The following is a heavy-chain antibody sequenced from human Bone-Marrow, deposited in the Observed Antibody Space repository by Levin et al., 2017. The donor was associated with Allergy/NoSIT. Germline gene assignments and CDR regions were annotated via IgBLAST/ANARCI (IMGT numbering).Heavy chain of an antibody. D-gene: IGHD7-27*01. Sequence: SETLSLTCGVSDGSISSSNWWTWVRQPPGKGLEWIGEIYHSGSTNYNPSLKSRVTISVEKSKNQFSLKLSSVTAADTAVYYCARRNVLAPGEDWFDPWGPGTLVTVSS. V-gene: IGHV4-4*02. CDR1: DGSISSSNW. J-gene: IGHJ5*02. CDR2: IYHSGST. CDR3: ARRNVLAPGEDWFDP.